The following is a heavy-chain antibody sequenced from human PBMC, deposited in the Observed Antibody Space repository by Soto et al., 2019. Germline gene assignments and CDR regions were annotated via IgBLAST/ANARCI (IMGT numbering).Heavy chain of an antibody. D-gene: IGHD2-2*01. CDR2: IIPICGTA. CDR1: GATFSSYA. Sequence: QVKLVQSGAEVKKPGSSVKVSCTASGATFSSYAISWVRKAPGQGLEWMGGIIPICGTANYAQKFQGRVTITAEESTSTAYMELSSMRSEDTAVYYCARSGGVPTATYYFDYWGQGTLVTVFS. J-gene: IGHJ4*02. CDR3: ARSGGVPTATYYFDY. V-gene: IGHV1-69*01.